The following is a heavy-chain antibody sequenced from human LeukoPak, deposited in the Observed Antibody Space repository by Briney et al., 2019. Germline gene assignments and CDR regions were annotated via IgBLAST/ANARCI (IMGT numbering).Heavy chain of an antibody. CDR1: GGSISSSSYY. V-gene: IGHV4-39*07. CDR2: IYYSGST. J-gene: IGHJ4*02. D-gene: IGHD1-26*01. CDR3: ARDGGSYYEPTLDY. Sequence: PSETLSLTCTVSGGSISSSSYYWGWIRQPPGKGLEWIGSIYYSGSTYYNPSLKSRVTISVDTSKNQFSLKLSSVTAADTAVYYCARDGGSYYEPTLDYWGQGTLVTVSS.